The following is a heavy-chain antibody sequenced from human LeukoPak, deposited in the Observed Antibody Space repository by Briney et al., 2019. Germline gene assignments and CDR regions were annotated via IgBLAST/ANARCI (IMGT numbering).Heavy chain of an antibody. Sequence: ASVKVSCKASGYTVTSYGISWVRQAPGQGLEWMGWINSNSGGTNYAQRFQGRVTMTRDTSVSTAYMELSRLRSDDTAVYYCARDLGLHYDFWCGYWFDSWGQGTPVTVSS. V-gene: IGHV1-2*02. CDR1: GYTVTSYG. J-gene: IGHJ5*01. D-gene: IGHD3-3*01. CDR2: INSNSGGT. CDR3: ARDLGLHYDFWCGYWFDS.